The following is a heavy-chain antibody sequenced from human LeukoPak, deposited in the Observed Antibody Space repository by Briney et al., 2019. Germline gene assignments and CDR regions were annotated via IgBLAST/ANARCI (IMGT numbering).Heavy chain of an antibody. CDR2: LYYSGST. CDR1: GGSISSYY. Sequence: PSETLSLTCTVSGGSISSYYWSWIRKPPGRGLEGIGYLYYSGSTNYNPSLKRRITISGDPSKNQFSLKLSSVTAADTAVYYCARPVSGSSGWYYNYWGQGTLVTVSS. V-gene: IGHV4-59*12. J-gene: IGHJ4*02. D-gene: IGHD6-19*01. CDR3: ARPVSGSSGWYYNY.